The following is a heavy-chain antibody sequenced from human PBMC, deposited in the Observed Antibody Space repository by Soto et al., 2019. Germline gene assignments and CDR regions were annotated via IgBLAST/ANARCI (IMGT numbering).Heavy chain of an antibody. D-gene: IGHD4-4*01. CDR1: GFTFSSYW. J-gene: IGHJ6*03. CDR3: ARMDYSNPYYYYYYYMDV. V-gene: IGHV3-7*01. CDR2: IKQDGSEK. Sequence: GGSLRLSCAASGFTFSSYWMSWVRQAPGKGLEWVANIKQDGSEKYYVDSVKGRLTISRDNAKNSLYLQMNSLRAEDTAVYYCARMDYSNPYYYYYYYMDVWGKGTTVTVSS.